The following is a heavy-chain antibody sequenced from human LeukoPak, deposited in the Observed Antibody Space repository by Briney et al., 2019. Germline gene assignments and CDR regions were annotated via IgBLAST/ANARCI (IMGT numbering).Heavy chain of an antibody. Sequence: QSGGSLRLYCAASGFTFSSYAMHWVRQAPGKGLEWVAVISYDGSNKYYADSVKGRFTISRDNSKNTLYLQMNSLRAEDTAVYYCASAYYYDSSGYEPGPLDYWGQGTLVTVSS. D-gene: IGHD3-22*01. CDR2: ISYDGSNK. CDR1: GFTFSSYA. CDR3: ASAYYYDSSGYEPGPLDY. V-gene: IGHV3-30-3*01. J-gene: IGHJ4*02.